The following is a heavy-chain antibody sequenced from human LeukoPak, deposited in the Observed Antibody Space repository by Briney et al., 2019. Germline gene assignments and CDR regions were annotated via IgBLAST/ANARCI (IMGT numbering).Heavy chain of an antibody. V-gene: IGHV4-39*07. CDR1: GASISGSGYY. CDR2: IYYSGST. CDR3: ARVPHYHYYNMDV. J-gene: IGHJ6*03. Sequence: PSETLSLTCAVSGASISGSGYYLGWIRQPPGKGLEWIGSIYYSGSTYYNPSLKSRVTISVDTSKNQFSLKLSSVTAADTAVYYCARVPHYHYYNMDVWGKGTTVTVSS.